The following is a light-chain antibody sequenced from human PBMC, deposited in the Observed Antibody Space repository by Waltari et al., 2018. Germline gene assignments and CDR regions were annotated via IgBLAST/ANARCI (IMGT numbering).Light chain of an antibody. CDR3: SCRDRSASHVV. Sequence: SSELTQDPAVSVALGQTVRITCQGDSLRTSYASWYQQKSGQAPVLVLFVKNKGPSGRTDRISEYNTETKTASTITGAQAEDEDDDYCSCRDRSASHVVFGGGTKLTVL. CDR2: VKN. CDR1: SLRTSY. J-gene: IGLJ2*01. V-gene: IGLV3-19*01.